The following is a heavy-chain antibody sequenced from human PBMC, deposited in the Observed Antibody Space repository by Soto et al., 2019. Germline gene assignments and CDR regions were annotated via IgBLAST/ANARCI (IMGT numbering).Heavy chain of an antibody. J-gene: IGHJ4*02. CDR2: IWYDGSNK. Sequence: QVQLVESGGGVVQPGRSLRLSCAASGFTFSSYGMHWVRQAPGKGLEWVAVIWYDGSNKYYADSVKGRFTISRDNSKNTLYLQMNSLRAEDTAVYYGARPGGLRNYFDYWGQGTLVTVSS. V-gene: IGHV3-33*01. CDR3: ARPGGLRNYFDY. D-gene: IGHD5-12*01. CDR1: GFTFSSYG.